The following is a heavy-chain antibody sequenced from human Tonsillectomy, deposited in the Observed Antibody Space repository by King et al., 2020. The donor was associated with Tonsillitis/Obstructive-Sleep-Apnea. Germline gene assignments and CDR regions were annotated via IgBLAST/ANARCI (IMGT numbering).Heavy chain of an antibody. J-gene: IGHJ4*02. CDR3: ATHYCNYGLDY. D-gene: IGHD4-11*01. V-gene: IGHV3-15*07. Sequence: VQLVESGGGLVKPGGSLRLSCAASGFTFSNAWMNWVRQAPGKGLEWVGRIKSKTDGGTTDYAAPVKGRFTISRDDSKNTLFLQMNSLKTEDTAVYFCATHYCNYGLDYWGQGTLVTVSS. CDR1: GFTFSNAW. CDR2: IKSKTDGGTT.